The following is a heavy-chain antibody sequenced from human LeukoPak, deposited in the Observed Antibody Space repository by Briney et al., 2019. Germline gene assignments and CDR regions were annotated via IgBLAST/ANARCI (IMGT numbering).Heavy chain of an antibody. Sequence: PGRSLRLSCAASGFTFSSYAMRWVRQAPGKGLEWVAVISYDGSNKYYADSVKGRFTISRDNSKNTLYLQMNSLRAEDTAVYYCARDIPDDSYYYDSSGYYYANDYWGQGTLVTVSS. CDR3: ARDIPDDSYYYDSSGYYYANDY. J-gene: IGHJ4*02. CDR1: GFTFSSYA. V-gene: IGHV3-30-3*01. CDR2: ISYDGSNK. D-gene: IGHD3-22*01.